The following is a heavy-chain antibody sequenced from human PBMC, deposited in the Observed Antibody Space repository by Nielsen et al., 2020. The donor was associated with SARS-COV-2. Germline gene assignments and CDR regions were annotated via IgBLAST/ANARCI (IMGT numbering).Heavy chain of an antibody. CDR1: GGSSSGYY. V-gene: IGHV4-34*01. CDR2: INHSGST. CDR3: ARPATTYCGGDCYIDY. D-gene: IGHD2-21*02. J-gene: IGHJ4*02. Sequence: SETLSLTCAVYGGSSSGYYWSWIRQPPGKGLEWIGEINHSGSTNYNPSLKSRVTISVDTSKNQFSLKLSSVTAADTAVYYCARPATTYCGGDCYIDYWGQGTLVTVSS.